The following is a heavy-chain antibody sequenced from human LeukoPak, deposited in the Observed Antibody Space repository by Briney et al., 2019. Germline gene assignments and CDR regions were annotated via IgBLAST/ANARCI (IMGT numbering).Heavy chain of an antibody. Sequence: GGSLRLSCAASGFTFSSYIMNWVRQAPGKGLEWVSSISSSSSYIYYADSVKGRFTISRDNAKNSLYLQMNSLRAEDTAVYYCARVKPGNYFDYWGQGTLVTVSS. CDR2: ISSSSSYI. J-gene: IGHJ4*02. V-gene: IGHV3-21*01. CDR1: GFTFSSYI. CDR3: ARVKPGNYFDY. D-gene: IGHD1-14*01.